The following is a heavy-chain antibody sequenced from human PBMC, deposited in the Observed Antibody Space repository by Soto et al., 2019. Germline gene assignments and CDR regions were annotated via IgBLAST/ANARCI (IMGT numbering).Heavy chain of an antibody. V-gene: IGHV4-59*01. CDR1: GGSLSVYY. J-gene: IGHJ4*02. CDR2: IYNTGSA. CDR3: ARLGGDNSDFDY. D-gene: IGHD3-16*01. Sequence: SETLSLTCTISGGSLSVYYWSWIRQSPGKGLEWLAFIYNTGSAYYNPSLKSRLTISIGTSRNDFSLNLRSVTAADTAVYFCARLGGDNSDFDYWGRGTLVTVSP.